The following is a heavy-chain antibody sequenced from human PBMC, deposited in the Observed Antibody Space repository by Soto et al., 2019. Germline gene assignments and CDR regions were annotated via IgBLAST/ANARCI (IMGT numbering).Heavy chain of an antibody. D-gene: IGHD6-6*01. Sequence: SGPTLVNPTQTLTLTCSLSGISLSTSGVGLGWIRQTPGKALEWLALIYWNDDKHYSPSLKSRLTITKDTSKNQAVLTMTNMDPVDTATYYCARGLATLPVFALDVWGQGTVVTVSS. V-gene: IGHV2-5*01. CDR1: GISLSTSGVG. CDR2: IYWNDDK. J-gene: IGHJ3*01. CDR3: ARGLATLPVFALDV.